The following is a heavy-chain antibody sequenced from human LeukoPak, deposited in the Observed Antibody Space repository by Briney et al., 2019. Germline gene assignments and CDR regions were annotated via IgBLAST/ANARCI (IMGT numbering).Heavy chain of an antibody. D-gene: IGHD2-2*01. CDR1: GGSIDSSGYF. CDR2: ISRSGST. CDR3: ALGFCSTTGCSYYYGMDV. V-gene: IGHV4-31*03. J-gene: IGHJ6*04. Sequence: SQTLSLTCTVSGGSIDSSGYFWNWIRQDPVKGLESIGFISRSGSTYYSPSFRSRVTMSIDTSKNQFSLKVASVTAADTAVYYCALGFCSTTGCSYYYGMDVWGRGTTVIVSS.